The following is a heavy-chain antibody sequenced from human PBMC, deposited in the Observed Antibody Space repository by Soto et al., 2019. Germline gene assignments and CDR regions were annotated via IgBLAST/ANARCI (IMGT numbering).Heavy chain of an antibody. CDR3: ARDWFGIDN. V-gene: IGHV1-18*01. CDR1: GYTFTSYG. D-gene: IGHD3-16*01. CDR2: INPYNGNT. Sequence: QVQLVQSGAEVKKPGASVKVSCKASGYTFTSYGISWVRQAPGQGLEWMGWINPYNGNTKYAQKLQGRVTMTTDTSTNTAYMELRSLISDDTAVYYCARDWFGIDNWGQGTLVTVSS. J-gene: IGHJ4*02.